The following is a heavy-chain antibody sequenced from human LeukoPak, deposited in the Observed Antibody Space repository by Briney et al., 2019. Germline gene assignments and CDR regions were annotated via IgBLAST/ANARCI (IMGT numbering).Heavy chain of an antibody. CDR3: ARGHRFRSVGWFGELSLLYYYYYGMDV. CDR2: MNPNSGNT. J-gene: IGHJ6*02. Sequence: ASVKVSCKASGYTFTSYDINWVRQATGQGLEWMGWMNPNSGNTGYAQKFQGRVTMTRNTSISTAYMELSSLRSEDTAVYYCARGHRFRSVGWFGELSLLYYYYYGMDVWGQGTTVTVSS. CDR1: GYTFTSYD. D-gene: IGHD3-10*01. V-gene: IGHV1-8*01.